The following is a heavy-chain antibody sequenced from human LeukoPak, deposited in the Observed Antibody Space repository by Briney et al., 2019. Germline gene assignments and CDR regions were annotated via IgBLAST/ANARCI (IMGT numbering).Heavy chain of an antibody. V-gene: IGHV3-23*01. Sequence: GGSLRLSCAASGFTFSSYAMSWVRQAPGKGLEWVSAISGSGGGTYYADSVKGRFTISRDNSKNTLYLQMNSLRAEDSAVYYCAKDRRGYYFDYWGQGTLVTVSS. CDR2: ISGSGGGT. J-gene: IGHJ4*02. CDR3: AKDRRGYYFDY. CDR1: GFTFSSYA. D-gene: IGHD1-26*01.